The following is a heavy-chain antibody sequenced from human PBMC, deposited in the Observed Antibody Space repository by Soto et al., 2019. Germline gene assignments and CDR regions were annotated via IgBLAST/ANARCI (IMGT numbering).Heavy chain of an antibody. CDR1: GGSVSSGSYY. V-gene: IGHV4-61*01. CDR2: IYYSGST. J-gene: IGHJ4*02. D-gene: IGHD2-15*01. CDR3: ARERAVRVVARRFDY. Sequence: PSETLSLNCTVSGGSVSSGSYYWSWIRQPPGKGLEWIGYIYYSGSTNYNPSLKSRVTISVDTSKNQFSLKLSSVTAADTAVYYCARERAVRVVARRFDYWGQGTLVTVSS.